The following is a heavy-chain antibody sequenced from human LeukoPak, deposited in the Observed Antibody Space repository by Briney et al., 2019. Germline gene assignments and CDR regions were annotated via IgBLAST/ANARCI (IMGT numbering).Heavy chain of an antibody. CDR2: INPNGGGT. Sequence: ASVKVSCKASGDTFTGYYMHWVRPAPGQGLEWMGWINPNGGGTNYAEKFQGRVTMTRDTSVSTAYMELSRLRSDDTAVYYCARVKLRPDFDFWSGPLFQHWGQGTLVTVSS. J-gene: IGHJ1*01. CDR3: ARVKLRPDFDFWSGPLFQH. CDR1: GDTFTGYY. D-gene: IGHD3-3*01. V-gene: IGHV1-2*02.